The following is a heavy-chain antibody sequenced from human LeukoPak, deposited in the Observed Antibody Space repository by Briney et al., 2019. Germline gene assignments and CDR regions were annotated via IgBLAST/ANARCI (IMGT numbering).Heavy chain of an antibody. D-gene: IGHD6-13*01. V-gene: IGHV4-39*01. CDR2: IYYTGTT. CDR1: GGSISNSSYY. Sequence: SETLSLSCTVSGGSISNSSYYWGWSRQPPGKGLEWIGSIYYTGTTYYNPSLKSRVTISIDTAKNQFSLKLTSVTAADTAVYYCARHSSWYGTFHYWGQGTLVTVSS. J-gene: IGHJ4*01. CDR3: ARHSSWYGTFHY.